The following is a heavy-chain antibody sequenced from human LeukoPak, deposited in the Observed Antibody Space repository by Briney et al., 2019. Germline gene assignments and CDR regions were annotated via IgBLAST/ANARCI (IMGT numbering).Heavy chain of an antibody. V-gene: IGHV1-3*01. D-gene: IGHD6-13*01. CDR3: ARSTPYSSSWYFYYYGMDV. Sequence: ASVKVSCKASGYIFTNYALHWVRQAPGQRLEWMGWINAGNGNTKYSQKFQGRVTITRDTSASTAYMELSSLRSEDTAVYYCARSTPYSSSWYFYYYGMDVWGQGTTVTVSS. CDR1: GYIFTNYA. CDR2: INAGNGNT. J-gene: IGHJ6*02.